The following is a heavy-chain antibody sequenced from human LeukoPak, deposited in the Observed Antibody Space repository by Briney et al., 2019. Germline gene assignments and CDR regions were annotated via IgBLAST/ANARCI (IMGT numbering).Heavy chain of an antibody. D-gene: IGHD6-13*01. J-gene: IGHJ4*02. Sequence: GGSLRLSCAASGFTFSSYWMSWVRQAPGKGLEWVANIKQDGSEKYYVDSVKGRFTISRDNAKNSLYLQMNSLRAEDTAVYYCARGGAYSSSWILDYWGQGTLVTVSS. CDR1: GFTFSSYW. CDR2: IKQDGSEK. V-gene: IGHV3-7*01. CDR3: ARGGAYSSSWILDY.